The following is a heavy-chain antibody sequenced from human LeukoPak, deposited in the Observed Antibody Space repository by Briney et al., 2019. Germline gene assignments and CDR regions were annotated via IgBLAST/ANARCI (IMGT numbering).Heavy chain of an antibody. CDR2: FYNSGNI. Sequence: PETLSLTCIVSGDSTSSFYWDWIRQSAGKGLEWIGRFYNSGNIKYNPSLKSRVTMSVDTSQKQFSLKLSSVTAADTAVYYCARDNPVDYYNNYGMDVWGQGITVTVSS. J-gene: IGHJ6*02. CDR3: ARDNPVDYYNNYGMDV. V-gene: IGHV4-4*07. CDR1: GDSTSSFY.